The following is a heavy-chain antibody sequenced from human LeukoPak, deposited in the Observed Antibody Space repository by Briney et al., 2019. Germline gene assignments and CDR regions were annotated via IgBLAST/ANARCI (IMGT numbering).Heavy chain of an antibody. CDR2: ISDSGGVI. J-gene: IGHJ4*02. D-gene: IGHD1-26*01. CDR1: GFNVNSFE. CDR3: AGGPQYTGSFPY. Sequence: GGSLRLSCAASGFNVNSFEMTWVRQAPGLGLEFLSYISDSGGVIKYADSVKGRFIISRDSAENALYLQLNHLVAEDPAVYFFAGGPQYTGSFPYWGQGTLVAVSS. V-gene: IGHV3-48*03.